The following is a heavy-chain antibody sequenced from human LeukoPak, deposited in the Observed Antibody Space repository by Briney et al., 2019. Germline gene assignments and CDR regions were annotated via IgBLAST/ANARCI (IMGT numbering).Heavy chain of an antibody. V-gene: IGHV3-74*01. CDR3: VRGKCSGDSCYMAGRFDY. CDR2: FSSEGSST. J-gene: IGHJ4*02. D-gene: IGHD2-15*01. Sequence: GWSLRLSKAAAEFTFSNYWMEWVRKAPGNRLGLVSRFSSEGSSTNYADSVKGRFTISRDNAKNTVYLQVNSLRAEDTAVYYCVRGKCSGDSCYMAGRFDYWGQGTLVTVSS. CDR1: EFTFSNYW.